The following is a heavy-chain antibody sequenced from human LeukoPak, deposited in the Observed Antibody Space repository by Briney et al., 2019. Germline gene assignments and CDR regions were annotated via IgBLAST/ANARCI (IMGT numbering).Heavy chain of an antibody. D-gene: IGHD2-2*01. CDR2: INSDGSRT. Sequence: GGSLRLSCAASGFTFSNYWMHWVRQAPGKGLVWVSHINSDGSRTNYAASVKGRFTISRDNAKNTLYLQMNSLRAEDTAVYYCARSVCSSTSCYHRYYFDYWGQGTLVTVSS. V-gene: IGHV3-74*01. J-gene: IGHJ4*02. CDR1: GFTFSNYW. CDR3: ARSVCSSTSCYHRYYFDY.